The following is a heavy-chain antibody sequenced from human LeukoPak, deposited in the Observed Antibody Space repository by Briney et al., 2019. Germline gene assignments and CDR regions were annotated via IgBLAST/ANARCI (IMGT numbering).Heavy chain of an antibody. CDR2: IYYSGST. CDR1: GGSISSYY. D-gene: IGHD6-13*01. Sequence: ASETLSLTCTVSGGSISSYYWSWIRQPPGKGLEWIGYIYYSGSTNYNPSLKSRVTISVDTSKNQFSLKLSSVTAADTAVYYCARLQAGTGNLDYWGQGTLVTVSS. CDR3: ARLQAGTGNLDY. V-gene: IGHV4-59*08. J-gene: IGHJ4*02.